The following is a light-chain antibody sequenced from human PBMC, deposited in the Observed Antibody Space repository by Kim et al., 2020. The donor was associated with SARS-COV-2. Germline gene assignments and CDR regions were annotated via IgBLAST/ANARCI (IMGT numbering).Light chain of an antibody. CDR2: GAS. CDR1: QSVTNNY. V-gene: IGKV3-20*01. J-gene: IGKJ4*01. Sequence: LAPRERATLSCRASQSVTNNYLAWYQQKPGQTPRLLIYGASSRATGIPDRFSGSGSGTDFTLTISRLEPEDFAVYYCQQYGSSPRFGGGTKVDIK. CDR3: QQYGSSPR.